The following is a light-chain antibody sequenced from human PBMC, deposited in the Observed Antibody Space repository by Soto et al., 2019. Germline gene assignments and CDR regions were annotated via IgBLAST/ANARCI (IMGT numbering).Light chain of an antibody. CDR3: HQATSGLRT. CDR2: GAS. V-gene: IGKV3-15*01. CDR1: QNVATN. J-gene: IGKJ1*01. Sequence: IVMTQSPVTLSMSPGDRATLSCMASQNVATNVAWYQQKPGQAPRLLIYGASIRATGVPARFSGSGSGTEFTLTIDSLQSEDFAVFYCHQATSGLRTFGRGTRVEV.